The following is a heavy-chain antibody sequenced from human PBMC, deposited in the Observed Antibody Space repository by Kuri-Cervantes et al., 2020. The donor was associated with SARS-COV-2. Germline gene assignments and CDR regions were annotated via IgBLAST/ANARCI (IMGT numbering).Heavy chain of an antibody. CDR2: IKQDGSEK. V-gene: IGHV3-7*03. CDR1: GFTFSSYW. J-gene: IGHJ4*02. D-gene: IGHD6-19*01. CDR3: ARGQWLVGY. Sequence: GESLKISCAASGFTFSSYWMSWIRQAPGKGLEWVANIKQDGSEKYYVDSVKGRFTISRDNAKNSLYLQMNSLRAEDTAVYYCARGQWLVGYWGQGTLVTVSS.